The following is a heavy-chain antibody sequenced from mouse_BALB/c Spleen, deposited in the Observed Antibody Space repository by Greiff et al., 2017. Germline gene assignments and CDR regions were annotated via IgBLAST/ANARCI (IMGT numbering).Heavy chain of an antibody. D-gene: IGHD2-1*01. V-gene: IGHV1-9*01. CDR3: ARSGGNYEGYFDY. J-gene: IGHJ2*01. CDR2: ILPGSGST. CDR1: GYTFSSYW. Sequence: QVQLQQSGAELMKPGASVKISCKATGYTFSSYWIEWVKQRPGHGLEWIGEILPGSGSTNYNEKFKGKATFTADTSSNTAYMQLSSLTSEDSAVYYCARSGGNYEGYFDYWGQGTTLTVSS.